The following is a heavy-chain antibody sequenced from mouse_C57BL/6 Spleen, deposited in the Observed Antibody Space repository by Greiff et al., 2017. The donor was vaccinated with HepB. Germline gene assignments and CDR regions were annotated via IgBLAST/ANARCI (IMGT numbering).Heavy chain of an antibody. J-gene: IGHJ1*03. CDR3: ARGITTVVDWYFDV. V-gene: IGHV5-15*01. Sequence: EVMLVESGGGLVQPGGSLKLSCAASGFTFSDYGMAWVRQAPRKGPVWVAFISNLAYSIYYADTVTGRFTISRENAKNTLYLEMSSLRSEDTAMYYCARGITTVVDWYFDVWGTGTTVTVSS. CDR2: ISNLAYSI. D-gene: IGHD1-1*01. CDR1: GFTFSDYG.